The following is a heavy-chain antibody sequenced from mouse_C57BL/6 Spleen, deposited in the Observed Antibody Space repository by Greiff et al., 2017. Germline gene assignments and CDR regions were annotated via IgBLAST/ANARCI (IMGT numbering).Heavy chain of an antibody. J-gene: IGHJ4*01. CDR2: IYPRSGNT. Sequence: VQLQQSGPELVKPGASVKISCKASGYAFSSSWMNWVKQRTGQGLEWIGEIYPRSGNTYYNEKFKGKATLTADKSSSTAYMELRSLTSEDSAVYFCARLGAYYSNYTRMDYWGQGTSVTVSS. CDR3: ARLGAYYSNYTRMDY. CDR1: GYAFSSSW. D-gene: IGHD2-5*01. V-gene: IGHV1-81*01.